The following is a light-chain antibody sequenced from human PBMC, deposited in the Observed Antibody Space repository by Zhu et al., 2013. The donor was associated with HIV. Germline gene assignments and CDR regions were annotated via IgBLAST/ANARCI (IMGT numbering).Light chain of an antibody. CDR1: VAALPAT. V-gene: IGLV6-57*01. CDR2: EDN. Sequence: NFMLTQPHSVSESPGKDGNHLLHPPPVAALPATMCSGTSSARAVPPPTVIYEDNQRPSWGPVDRFSGSIDSSSNSASLTISGLKTEDEADYYCQSYDSSILVFGGGTKLTV. J-gene: IGLJ3*02. CDR3: QSYDSSILV.